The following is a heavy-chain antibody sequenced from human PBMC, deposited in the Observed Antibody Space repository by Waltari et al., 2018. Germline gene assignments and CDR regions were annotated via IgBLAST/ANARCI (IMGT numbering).Heavy chain of an antibody. D-gene: IGHD6-13*01. CDR3: ARAPVAAAGTPRYFDY. CDR2: SIPVSGTP. CDR1: GGTFSSYA. Sequence: QVQLVQSGAEVKKPGSSVKVSCKGSGGTFSSYAIGWVRQAPGQGLEWMGRSIPVSGTPNYAQKFQGRVTITADISTNTVYMELSSLRSEDTAMYYCARAPVAAAGTPRYFDYWGQGTLVTVSS. J-gene: IGHJ4*02. V-gene: IGHV1-69*08.